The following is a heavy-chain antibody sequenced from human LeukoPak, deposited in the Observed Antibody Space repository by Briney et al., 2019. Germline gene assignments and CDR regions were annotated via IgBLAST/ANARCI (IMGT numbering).Heavy chain of an antibody. D-gene: IGHD5-24*01. CDR2: ISIGSNYI. Sequence: GSLRLSCAASGFTFSNYGMNWVRQAPGKGLEWVSSISIGSNYIYYGDSVKGRFTISRDNAKKSLYLQMNSLRAEDTAVYYCARRWLQSYAFDIWGQGTMVTVSS. J-gene: IGHJ3*02. CDR1: GFTFSNYG. CDR3: ARRWLQSYAFDI. V-gene: IGHV3-21*01.